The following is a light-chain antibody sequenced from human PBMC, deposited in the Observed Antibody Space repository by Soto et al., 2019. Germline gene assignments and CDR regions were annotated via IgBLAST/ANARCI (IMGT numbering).Light chain of an antibody. CDR3: QQRNNWPPEIT. J-gene: IGKJ5*01. V-gene: IGKV3-11*01. Sequence: EIVLTQSPATLSLSPGERATLFCRASQSVGSFLAWYQRKPGQAPRLLIYDASNRATGVPARFSGSGSGTDFTLTISSLEPEDFAVYYCQQRNNWPPEITFGQGTRLEIK. CDR2: DAS. CDR1: QSVGSF.